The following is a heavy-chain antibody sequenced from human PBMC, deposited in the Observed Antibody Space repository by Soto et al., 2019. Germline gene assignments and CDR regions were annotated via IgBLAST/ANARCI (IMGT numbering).Heavy chain of an antibody. Sequence: QVQLVESGGSVVQPGGSLRASCSASRFTFSSYAMHWCRQASGQRLGWVAVLVFDGDLEYYAESVRGRFTISRETSKNTVSLEMTSLSPDETAVYYSAKDGAGGDEYDSSGYPDYWGQGTLVSVSS. CDR1: RFTFSSYA. CDR3: AKDGAGGDEYDSSGYPDY. D-gene: IGHD3-22*01. J-gene: IGHJ4*02. V-gene: IGHV3-30*04. CDR2: LVFDGDLE.